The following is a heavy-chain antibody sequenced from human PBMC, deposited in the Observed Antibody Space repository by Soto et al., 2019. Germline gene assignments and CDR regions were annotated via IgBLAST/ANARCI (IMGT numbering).Heavy chain of an antibody. Sequence: EVQLLESWGGLVQPGGSLRLSCAASGFTFSNFAMIWVRQAPGKGLEWVSGISASGGGTHYADSVKGRFTISRDNSKNTLNLQMNSVRAEDTAVYYCAKLAYSSTDYWGQGTLVTVSS. CDR1: GFTFSNFA. V-gene: IGHV3-23*01. J-gene: IGHJ4*02. D-gene: IGHD6-13*01. CDR3: AKLAYSSTDY. CDR2: ISASGGGT.